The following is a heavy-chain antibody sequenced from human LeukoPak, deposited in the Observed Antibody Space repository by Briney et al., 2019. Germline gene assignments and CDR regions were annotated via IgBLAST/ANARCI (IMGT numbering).Heavy chain of an antibody. Sequence: KPSETLSLTCAVYGGSFSGYYWSWIRQPPGKGLEWIGEINHSGSTNNNPSLKSRVTLSVDTSKNQFSLKLSSATAADTAVYYCARGVARHWYFDLWGRGTPVTVSS. J-gene: IGHJ2*01. CDR3: ARGVARHWYFDL. CDR1: GGSFSGYY. V-gene: IGHV4-34*01. D-gene: IGHD2-15*01. CDR2: INHSGST.